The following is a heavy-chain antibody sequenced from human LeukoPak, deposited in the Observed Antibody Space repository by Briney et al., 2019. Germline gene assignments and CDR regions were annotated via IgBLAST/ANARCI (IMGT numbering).Heavy chain of an antibody. CDR3: ARDTMTTVIPYYYYGMDV. Sequence: SQTLSLTCTVSGGSISSGDYYWSWIRQPPGKGLEWIGYIYYSGSTYYNPSLKSRVTISVDTSKNQFSLKLSSVTAADTAVYYCARDTMTTVIPYYYYGMDVWGQGTTVTVSS. D-gene: IGHD4-17*01. J-gene: IGHJ6*02. V-gene: IGHV4-30-4*01. CDR2: IYYSGST. CDR1: GGSISSGDYY.